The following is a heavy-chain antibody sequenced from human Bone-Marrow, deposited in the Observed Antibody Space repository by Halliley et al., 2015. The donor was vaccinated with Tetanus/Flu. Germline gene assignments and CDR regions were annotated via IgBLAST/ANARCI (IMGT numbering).Heavy chain of an antibody. CDR3: ARSASETGFYGLDV. CDR2: IDPDDPDT. V-gene: IGHV5-51*01. Sequence: LGIIDPDDPDTRYSPAFQGQVTISVDTAIKTAYLQWRSLKASDTAMYYCARSASETGFYGLDVWGQGATVIVSS. J-gene: IGHJ6*02. D-gene: IGHD2-15*01.